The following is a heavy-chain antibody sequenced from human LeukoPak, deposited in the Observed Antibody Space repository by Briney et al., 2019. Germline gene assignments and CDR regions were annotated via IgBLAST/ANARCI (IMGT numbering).Heavy chain of an antibody. CDR2: ISSGSSTI. Sequence: GGSLRLSCAASGFTFSSYSINWVRQAPGKGLEWLSYISSGSSTIYYADSVKGRFTISRDNAKNSLYLQMNSLRAEDTAVYYCARHRGSYFDFWGQGTLVTVSS. J-gene: IGHJ4*02. CDR1: GFTFSSYS. D-gene: IGHD5-12*01. CDR3: ARHRGSYFDF. V-gene: IGHV3-48*01.